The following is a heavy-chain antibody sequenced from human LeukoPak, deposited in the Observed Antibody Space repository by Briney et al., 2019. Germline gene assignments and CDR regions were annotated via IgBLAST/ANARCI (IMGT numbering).Heavy chain of an antibody. D-gene: IGHD4-17*01. CDR1: GGSFSGYY. CDR2: IYYSGST. J-gene: IGHJ4*02. Sequence: SETLSLTCGVYGGSFSGYYWGWIRQPPGKGLEWIGSIYYSGSTYYNPSLKSRVTISVDTSKNQFSLKLSSVTAADTAVYYCARRLALRSDFDYWGQGTLVTVSS. CDR3: ARRLALRSDFDY. V-gene: IGHV4-39*01.